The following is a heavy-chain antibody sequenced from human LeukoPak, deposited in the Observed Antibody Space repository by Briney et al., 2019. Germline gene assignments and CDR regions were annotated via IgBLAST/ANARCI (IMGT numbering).Heavy chain of an antibody. CDR2: INHSGST. D-gene: IGHD3-9*01. CDR3: ARGRYYDILTGYLYYYYGMDV. V-gene: IGHV4-34*01. Sequence: SETLSLTCAVYGGSFSGYYWSWIRQPPGKGLEWIGEINHSGSTNYNPSLKSRVTISVDTSKNQFSPKLSSVTAADTAVYYCARGRYYDILTGYLYYYYGMDVWGQGTTVTVSS. J-gene: IGHJ6*02. CDR1: GGSFSGYY.